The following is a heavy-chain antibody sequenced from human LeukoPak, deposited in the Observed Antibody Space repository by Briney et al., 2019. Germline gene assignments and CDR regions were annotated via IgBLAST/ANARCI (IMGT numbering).Heavy chain of an antibody. V-gene: IGHV3-48*03. CDR3: ARDNRYSIFNWFDP. Sequence: TGGSLRLSCAASGFTFSSYEMNWVRQAPGKGLEWVSYISSSGSTIYYADSVKGRLTISRDNAKNSLYLQMNSLRAEDTAVYYCARDNRYSIFNWFDPWGQGTLVTASS. J-gene: IGHJ5*02. CDR1: GFTFSSYE. CDR2: ISSSGSTI. D-gene: IGHD6-13*01.